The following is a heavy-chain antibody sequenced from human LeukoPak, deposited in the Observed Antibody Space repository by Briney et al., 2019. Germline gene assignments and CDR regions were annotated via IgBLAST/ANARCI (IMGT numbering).Heavy chain of an antibody. V-gene: IGHV4-59*01. D-gene: IGHD3-10*01. CDR1: CGFIISYY. CDR3: ARELLWFGEGVANMDV. CDR2: IYYSGST. Sequence: SETLFRTCSVSCGFIISYYWRWSLRPPREKLVGCGSIYYSGSTNYNPSLKSRVTISVDTSKNQFSLKLSSVTAADTAVYYCARELLWFGEGVANMDVWGKGTTVTISS. J-gene: IGHJ6*03.